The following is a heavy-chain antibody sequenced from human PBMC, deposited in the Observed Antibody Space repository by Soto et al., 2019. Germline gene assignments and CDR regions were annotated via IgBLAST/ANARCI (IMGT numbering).Heavy chain of an antibody. Sequence: GGSLRLSCAASGFTFSSYGMHWVRQAPGKGLEWVAVISYDGSNKYYADSVKGRFTISRDNSKNTLYLQMNSLRAEDTAVYYCAKDRSRRSDSRYYYYGMDVWGQGTTVTVSS. CDR2: ISYDGSNK. D-gene: IGHD3-22*01. V-gene: IGHV3-30*18. CDR1: GFTFSSYG. J-gene: IGHJ6*02. CDR3: AKDRSRRSDSRYYYYGMDV.